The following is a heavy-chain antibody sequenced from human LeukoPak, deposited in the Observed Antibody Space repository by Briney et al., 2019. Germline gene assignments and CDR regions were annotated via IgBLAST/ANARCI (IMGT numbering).Heavy chain of an antibody. CDR2: INSDGSST. V-gene: IGHV3-74*01. CDR1: GFTFSSYA. D-gene: IGHD3-9*01. CDR3: ARAGGVLRYTY. J-gene: IGHJ4*02. Sequence: AGGSLRLSCAASGFTFSSYAMHWVRQAPGKGLVWVSRINSDGSSTSYADSVKGRFTISRDNAKNTLYLQMNSLRAEDTAVYYCARAGGVLRYTYWGQGTLVTVSS.